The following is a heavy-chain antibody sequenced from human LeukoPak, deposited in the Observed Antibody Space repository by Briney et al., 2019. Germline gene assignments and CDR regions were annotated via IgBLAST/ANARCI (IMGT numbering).Heavy chain of an antibody. V-gene: IGHV3-21*01. CDR2: ISSSSSYI. D-gene: IGHD5-12*01. Sequence: PGGSLRLSCVASGFTFSSYSMNWVRQAPGKGLEWVSSISSSSSYIYYADSVKGRFTISRDNAKNSLYLQMNSLRAEDTAIYYCARLWGDATIFDLWGQGTLVTVSS. CDR3: ARLWGDATIFDL. J-gene: IGHJ4*02. CDR1: GFTFSSYS.